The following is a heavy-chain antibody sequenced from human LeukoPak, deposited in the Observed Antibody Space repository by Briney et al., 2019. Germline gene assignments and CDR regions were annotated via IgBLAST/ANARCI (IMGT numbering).Heavy chain of an antibody. J-gene: IGHJ4*02. D-gene: IGHD3-10*01. V-gene: IGHV4-59*02. CDR1: GVSVSTYY. CDR3: ARGSEWFGKFDF. Sequence: PSETLSLTCTVSGVSVSTYYWSWIRQSPRGGLEWIGYIFSDGTTNYNPSLKSRFTISIATSKNQSYLELSSVTAADAAVYYCARGSEWFGKFDFWGLGTLVTVS. CDR2: IFSDGTT.